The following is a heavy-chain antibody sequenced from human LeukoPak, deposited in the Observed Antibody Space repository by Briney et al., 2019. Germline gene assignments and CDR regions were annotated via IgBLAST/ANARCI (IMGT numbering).Heavy chain of an antibody. J-gene: IGHJ4*02. CDR1: GGSISSSSYY. V-gene: IGHV4-39*07. Sequence: SETLSLTCTVSGGSISSSSYYWGWIRQPPGKGQEWIGSIYYSGSTYYNPSLNSRVTISVYTSKNPFSLKLSSVTAADTAVCYCASLRIVGARTLDYWGQGTLVTVSS. CDR3: ASLRIVGARTLDY. D-gene: IGHD1-26*01. CDR2: IYYSGST.